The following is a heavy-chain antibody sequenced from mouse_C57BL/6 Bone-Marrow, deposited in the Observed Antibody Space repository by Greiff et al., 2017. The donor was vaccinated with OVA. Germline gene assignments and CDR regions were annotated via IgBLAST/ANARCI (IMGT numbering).Heavy chain of an antibody. CDR2: IWSDGST. D-gene: IGHD2-2*01. CDR1: GFSLTSYG. CDR3: ARQGDYGYDRGYYAMDY. J-gene: IGHJ4*01. Sequence: QVQLKESGPGLVAPSQSLSITCTVSGFSLTSYGVHWVRQPPGKGLEWLVVIWSDGSTTYNSALKSRLSISKDNSKSQVFLKMNSLQTDDIAMYYCARQGDYGYDRGYYAMDYWGQGTSVTVSS. V-gene: IGHV2-6-1*01.